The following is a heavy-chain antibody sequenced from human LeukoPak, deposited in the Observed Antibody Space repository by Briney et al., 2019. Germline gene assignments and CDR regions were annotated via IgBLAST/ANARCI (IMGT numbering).Heavy chain of an antibody. J-gene: IGHJ6*02. V-gene: IGHV4-59*01. CDR3: ARGLVVPAAMPELDYYYYGMDV. CDR1: GGSISSYY. CDR2: IYYSGST. D-gene: IGHD2-2*01. Sequence: SETLSLTCTVSGGSISSYYWSWIRQPPGKGLEWIGYIYYSGSTNYNPSLKNRVTISVDTSKNQFSLKLSSVTAADTAVYYCARGLVVPAAMPELDYYYYGMDVWSQGTTVTVSS.